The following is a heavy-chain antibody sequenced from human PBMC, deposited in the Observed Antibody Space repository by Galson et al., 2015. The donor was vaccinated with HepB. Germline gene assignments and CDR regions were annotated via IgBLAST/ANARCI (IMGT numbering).Heavy chain of an antibody. J-gene: IGHJ6*02. D-gene: IGHD2-2*01. CDR2: ISYDGSNK. CDR3: AKELVPAALTYYYYYGMDV. Sequence: SLRLSCAASGFTFSSYGMHWVRQAPGKGLEWVAVISYDGSNKYYADSVKGRFTISRDNSKNTLYLQMNSLRAEDTAVYYCAKELVPAALTYYYYYGMDVWGQGTTVTVSS. V-gene: IGHV3-30*18. CDR1: GFTFSSYG.